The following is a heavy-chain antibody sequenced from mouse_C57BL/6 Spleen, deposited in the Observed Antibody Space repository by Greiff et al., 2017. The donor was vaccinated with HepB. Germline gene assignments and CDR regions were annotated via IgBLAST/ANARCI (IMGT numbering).Heavy chain of an antibody. D-gene: IGHD1-1*01. CDR3: ARNPLITTVVEGYFDY. CDR2: IYPRSGNT. V-gene: IGHV1-81*01. CDR1: GYTFTSYG. Sequence: VKVVESGAELARPGASVKLSCKASGYTFTSYGISWVKQRTGQGLEWIGEIYPRSGNTYYNEKFKGKATLTADKSSSTAYMELRSLTSEGSAVYFCARNPLITTVVEGYFDYWGQGTTLTVSS. J-gene: IGHJ2*01.